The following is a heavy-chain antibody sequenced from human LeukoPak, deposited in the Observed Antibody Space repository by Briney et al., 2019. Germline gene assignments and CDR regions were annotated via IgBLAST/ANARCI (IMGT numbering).Heavy chain of an antibody. D-gene: IGHD1-7*01. CDR1: GLSVSTSV. CDR2: TWSDGVAK. Sequence: GGSLRLSCATSGLSVSTSVIHWVRQIPGRGLQWVAGTWSDGVAKYYEASVKGRFTISIDRSKNTVFLQMNNLRAEDTALYHCTKETNAFDAWGQGTVVTVSS. CDR3: TKETNAFDA. V-gene: IGHV3-33*03. J-gene: IGHJ3*01.